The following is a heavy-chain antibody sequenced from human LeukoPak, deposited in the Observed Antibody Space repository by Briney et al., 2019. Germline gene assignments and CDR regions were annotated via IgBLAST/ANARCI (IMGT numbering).Heavy chain of an antibody. CDR3: ARGSYDFWSGYYPNDY. Sequence: PGGSLRLSCAASGFTFSDYYMSWIRRAPGKGLEWVSYISSSGSTIYYADSVKGRFTISRDNAKNSLYLQMNSLRAEDTAVYYCARGSYDFWSGYYPNDYWGQGTLVTVSS. V-gene: IGHV3-11*01. D-gene: IGHD3-3*01. CDR1: GFTFSDYY. J-gene: IGHJ4*02. CDR2: ISSSGSTI.